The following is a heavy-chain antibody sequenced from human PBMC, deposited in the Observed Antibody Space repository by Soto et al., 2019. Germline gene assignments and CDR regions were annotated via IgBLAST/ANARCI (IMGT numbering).Heavy chain of an antibody. J-gene: IGHJ5*02. CDR1: GFTFSSYE. Sequence: GGSLRLSCAASGFTFSSYEMNWVRQAPGKGLEWVSYISSSGSTIYYADSVKGRFTISRDNAKNSLYLQMNSLRAEDTAVYYCAREEEVLWLGEPSHNGFDPWGQGTLVTVSS. D-gene: IGHD3-10*01. CDR2: ISSSGSTI. CDR3: AREEEVLWLGEPSHNGFDP. V-gene: IGHV3-48*03.